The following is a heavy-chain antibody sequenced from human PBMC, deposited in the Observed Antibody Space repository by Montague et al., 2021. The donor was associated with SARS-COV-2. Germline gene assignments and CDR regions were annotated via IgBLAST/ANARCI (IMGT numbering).Heavy chain of an antibody. J-gene: IGHJ4*02. V-gene: IGHV4-38-2*02. D-gene: IGHD2-2*01. CDR2: IYHSGST. CDR3: ARSQDCSTTSCHFDY. CDR1: GYSISSGYY. Sequence: SETLSLTCTVSGYSISSGYYWGWIRQPPGKGLEWIGSIYHSGSTXYNPSLKSRVTISVDTSKNQLSLKLSSVTAADTAVYYCARSQDCSTTSCHFDYWGQGTLVTVSS.